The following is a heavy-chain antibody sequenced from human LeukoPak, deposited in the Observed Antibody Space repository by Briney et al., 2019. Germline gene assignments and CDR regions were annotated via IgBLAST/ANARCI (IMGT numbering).Heavy chain of an antibody. CDR3: ARAFTTFVVVIALEY. V-gene: IGHV1-18*01. J-gene: IGHJ4*02. D-gene: IGHD2-21*01. CDR2: ISVDNSAT. Sequence: GASVKVSCQASGYMFTNYGIGWVRQAPCQGLEWMGWISVDNSATHSAQKFQGRVTLTADTSTGTAFMELRSLRSDDTAVYFCARAFTTFVVVIALEYWGQGSLVTVSS. CDR1: GYMFTNYG.